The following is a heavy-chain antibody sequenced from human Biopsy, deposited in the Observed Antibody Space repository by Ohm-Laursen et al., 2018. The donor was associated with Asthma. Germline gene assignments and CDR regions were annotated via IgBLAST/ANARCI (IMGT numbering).Heavy chain of an antibody. CDR3: ARGPEYVRSSGALDY. CDR2: IIPIFGPT. V-gene: IGHV1-69*13. J-gene: IGHJ4*02. Sequence: SVKVSCKASGYTFAGYNMYWVRQAPGQGLEWMGRIIPIFGPTNYAQKFQGRVTISADDSTSTAYMELSSLSSEDTALYYCARGPEYVRSSGALDYWGQGTLVTVSS. D-gene: IGHD2-2*01. CDR1: GYTFAGYN.